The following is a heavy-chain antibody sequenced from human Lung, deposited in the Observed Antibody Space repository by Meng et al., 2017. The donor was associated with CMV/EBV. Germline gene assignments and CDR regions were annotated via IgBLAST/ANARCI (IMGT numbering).Heavy chain of an antibody. CDR2: ISAYNGDT. CDR1: FTSYG. V-gene: IGHV1-18*01. J-gene: IGHJ5*02. Sequence: FTSYGISWVRQAPGQGLEWMGWISAYNGDTNYAQKLQGRVTMTTDTSTSTAYMELRSLRSDDTAVYYCARVGHCSSTSCYRANWFDPWGQGTLVTVSS. D-gene: IGHD2-2*01. CDR3: ARVGHCSSTSCYRANWFDP.